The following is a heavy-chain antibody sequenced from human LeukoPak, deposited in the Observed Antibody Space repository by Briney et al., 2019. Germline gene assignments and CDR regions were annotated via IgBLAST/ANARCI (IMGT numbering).Heavy chain of an antibody. CDR2: INAGNGNT. CDR1: GYTFTSYA. Sequence: ASVKVSCKASGYTFTSYAMHWVRQAPGQRLEWMGWINAGNGNTKYSQKFQGRVTITRDTSASTAYMELSSLRSEDTAVYYCARDSREISSGWYLTSDWGQGTLVTVSS. CDR3: ARDSREISSGWYLTSD. D-gene: IGHD6-19*01. V-gene: IGHV1-3*01. J-gene: IGHJ4*02.